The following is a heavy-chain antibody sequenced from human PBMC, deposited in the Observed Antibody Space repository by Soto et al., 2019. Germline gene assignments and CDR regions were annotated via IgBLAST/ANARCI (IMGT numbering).Heavy chain of an antibody. D-gene: IGHD3-3*01. CDR2: IYPGDSDT. CDR1: GYSFTSYW. V-gene: IGHV5-51*01. J-gene: IGHJ5*02. CDR3: ARLNDFWSGLNWLDP. Sequence: GESLKISCKGSGYSFTSYWIGWVRQMPGKGLEWMGIIYPGDSDTRYSPTFQDQVTISADKSISTAYLQWSSLKASDTAMYYCARLNDFWSGLNWLDPWGQGTLVTVSS.